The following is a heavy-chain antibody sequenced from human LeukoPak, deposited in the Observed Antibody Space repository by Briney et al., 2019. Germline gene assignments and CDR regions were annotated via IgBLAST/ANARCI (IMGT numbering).Heavy chain of an antibody. V-gene: IGHV3-30-3*01. CDR2: ISYDGSNK. CDR3: ARALRWFDP. J-gene: IGHJ5*02. Sequence: PGGSLRLSCAASGFTFSNYAMHWVRQAPGKGLEWVAVISYDGSNKYYADSVKGRFTISRDNSKNTLYLQMNSLRAEDTAVYYCARALRWFDPWGQGTLVTVSS. D-gene: IGHD5/OR15-5a*01. CDR1: GFTFSNYA.